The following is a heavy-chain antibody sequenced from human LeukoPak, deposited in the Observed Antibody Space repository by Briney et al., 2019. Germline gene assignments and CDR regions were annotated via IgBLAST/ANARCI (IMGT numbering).Heavy chain of an antibody. CDR1: GFTVSSNY. CDR2: IYSGGST. V-gene: IGHV3-53*01. J-gene: IGHJ4*02. CDR3: ARDGGSYHGYYFDY. Sequence: PGGSLRLSCAASGFTVSSNYMSWVRQAPGKGLEWVSVIYSGGSTYYADSVKGRFTISRDNSKNTLYLQMNSLRAEDTAVYYCARDGGSYHGYYFDYWGQGTLVTVPS. D-gene: IGHD3-16*02.